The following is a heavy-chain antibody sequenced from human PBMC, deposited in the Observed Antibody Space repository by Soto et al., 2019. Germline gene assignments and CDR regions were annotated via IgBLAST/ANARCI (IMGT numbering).Heavy chain of an antibody. CDR1: GFTFSSYG. V-gene: IGHV3-33*01. Sequence: GGSLRLSCAASGFTFSSYGMHWVRQAPGKGLEWVAVIWYDGSNKYYADSVKGRFTISKDNSKNTLYLQMNSLRAEDTAVYYCARDGLYGDPRAFDIWGQGTMVTVSS. J-gene: IGHJ3*02. CDR2: IWYDGSNK. CDR3: ARDGLYGDPRAFDI. D-gene: IGHD4-17*01.